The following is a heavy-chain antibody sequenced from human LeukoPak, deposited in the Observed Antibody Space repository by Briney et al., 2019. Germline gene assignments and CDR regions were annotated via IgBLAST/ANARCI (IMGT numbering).Heavy chain of an antibody. D-gene: IGHD6-13*01. V-gene: IGHV4-34*01. Sequence: SETLSLTCAVYGGSFSGYYWSWIRQPPGKGLEWIGEINHSGSTNYNPSLKSRVTISVDTSKNQFSLKLSSVTAADTAVYYCARGRYSSSWYPRGLGYWGREPWSPSPQ. CDR3: ARGRYSSSWYPRGLGY. CDR2: INHSGST. CDR1: GGSFSGYY. J-gene: IGHJ4*02.